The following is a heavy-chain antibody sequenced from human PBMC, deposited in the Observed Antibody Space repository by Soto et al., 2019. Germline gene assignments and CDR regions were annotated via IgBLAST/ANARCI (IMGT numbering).Heavy chain of an antibody. J-gene: IGHJ4*02. CDR2: ITCNGSSK. CDR1: GFTFSSYA. CDR3: AKGLVLRFLEWLPTFDY. Sequence: GGSLRLSCAASGFTFSSYAMSWVRQAPGKGLEWVAVITCNGSSKYYADSVKGRFTISRDNSKNTLYLQMNSLRAEDTAVYYCAKGLVLRFLEWLPTFDYWGQGTLVTVSS. V-gene: IGHV3-30*18. D-gene: IGHD3-3*01.